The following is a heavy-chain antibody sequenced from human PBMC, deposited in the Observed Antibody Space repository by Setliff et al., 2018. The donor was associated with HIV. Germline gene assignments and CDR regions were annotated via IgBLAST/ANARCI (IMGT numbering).Heavy chain of an antibody. V-gene: IGHV4-30-4*08. CDR3: ASLNYYDSSGYYPH. CDR1: GGSISNGDHY. D-gene: IGHD3-22*01. Sequence: SETLSLTCTVSGGSISNGDHYWAWIRQSPGKGLEWIGYIYYSGSTYYNPSLKSRVTISVDTSKNQFPLKLSSVTAADTAVYYCASLNYYDSSGYYPHWGQGTLVTVSS. CDR2: IYYSGST. J-gene: IGHJ4*02.